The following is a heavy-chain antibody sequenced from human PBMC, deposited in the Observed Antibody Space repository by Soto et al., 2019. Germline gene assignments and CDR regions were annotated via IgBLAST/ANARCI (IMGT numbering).Heavy chain of an antibody. J-gene: IGHJ4*01. CDR2: IYHSGAT. Sequence: SETLSLTCTVSGGSISSYYWSWIRQPPGKGLEWIGYIYHSGATHYNPSIKSRVTISAVTSRNQFSLKLSSVTAVDTAVYYCARNRYSSSPDYDYWGQGTLVTVSS. CDR1: GGSISSYY. CDR3: ARNRYSSSPDYDY. D-gene: IGHD6-6*01. V-gene: IGHV4-59*01.